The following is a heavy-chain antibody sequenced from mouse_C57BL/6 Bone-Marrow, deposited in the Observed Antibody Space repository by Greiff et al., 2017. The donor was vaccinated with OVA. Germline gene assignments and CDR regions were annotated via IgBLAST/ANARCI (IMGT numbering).Heavy chain of an antibody. CDR2: IRSKSSNYAT. D-gene: IGHD1-1*01. J-gene: IGHJ4*01. CDR3: VGVITTVVDYAMDY. V-gene: IGHV10-3*01. Sequence: EVKLVESGGGLVQPKGSLKLSCAASGFTFNTYAMHWVRQAPGTGLEWVARIRSKSSNYATYYADSVKDRFTISRDDSQSMLYLQMNNLKTEDTAMYYCVGVITTVVDYAMDYWGQGTSVTVSS. CDR1: GFTFNTYA.